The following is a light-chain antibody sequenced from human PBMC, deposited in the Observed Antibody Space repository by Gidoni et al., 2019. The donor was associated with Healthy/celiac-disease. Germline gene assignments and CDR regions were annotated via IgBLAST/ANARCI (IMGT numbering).Light chain of an antibody. CDR1: QSVSSSY. CDR2: GAS. Sequence: VLTQSPGTLSLSPGESATPSCRASQSVSSSYLAWYPQKPGQAPRLLIYGASSRATGIPDRFSGSGSGTDFTLTISRLEPEDFAVYYCQQYGSSPRTFGQGTKLEIK. CDR3: QQYGSSPRT. V-gene: IGKV3-20*01. J-gene: IGKJ2*01.